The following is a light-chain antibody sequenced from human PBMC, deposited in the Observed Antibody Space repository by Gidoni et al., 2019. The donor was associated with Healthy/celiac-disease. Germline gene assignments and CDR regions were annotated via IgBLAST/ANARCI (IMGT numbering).Light chain of an antibody. CDR2: DAS. V-gene: IGKV3-11*01. CDR3: QQRSNWPPWT. Sequence: EIVLTQSPATLSLSPGERATLSCRASQSVSSYLAWYQQKPGQAPRLLISDASNRATGIPARFSGSGSGTDFTLTISSLEPEDFAVYYCQQRSNWPPWTFGQXTKVEIK. CDR1: QSVSSY. J-gene: IGKJ1*01.